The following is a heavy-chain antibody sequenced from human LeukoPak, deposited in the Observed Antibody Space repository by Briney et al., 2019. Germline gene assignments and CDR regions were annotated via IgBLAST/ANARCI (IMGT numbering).Heavy chain of an antibody. D-gene: IGHD2-21*02. CDR1: GGTFSSYA. J-gene: IGHJ3*02. CDR3: ASYKVTATHAFDI. Sequence: ASVKVSCKASGGTFSSYAISWVRQAPGQGLEWMGGIIPIFGTANYAQKFQGRVTITADKSTSTAYMELSSLRSDDTAVYYCASYKVTATHAFDIWGQGTMVTVSS. CDR2: IIPIFGTA. V-gene: IGHV1-69*06.